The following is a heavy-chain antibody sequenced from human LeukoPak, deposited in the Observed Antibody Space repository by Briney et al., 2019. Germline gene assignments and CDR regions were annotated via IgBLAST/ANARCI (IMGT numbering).Heavy chain of an antibody. Sequence: GASVKVSCKASGYTFTSYYMHWVRQAPGQGLEWMGIINTSGGSTTYAQKFQGRVSMTRDTSTTTVYMELSSLRSEDTAVYYCARVVWNYYDSSGYGAFDIWGQGTMVTVSS. CDR2: INTSGGST. CDR3: ARVVWNYYDSSGYGAFDI. J-gene: IGHJ3*02. CDR1: GYTFTSYY. D-gene: IGHD3-22*01. V-gene: IGHV1-46*01.